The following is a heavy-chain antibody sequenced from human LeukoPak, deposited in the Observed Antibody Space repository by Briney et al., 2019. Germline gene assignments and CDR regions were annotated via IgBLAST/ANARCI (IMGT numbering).Heavy chain of an antibody. V-gene: IGHV3-21*01. J-gene: IGHJ4*02. CDR1: GFTFSNYN. D-gene: IGHD4-17*01. CDR3: ARDYGDYGLGD. CDR2: ITTGGTFI. Sequence: GGSLRLSCAASGFTFSNYNMIWVRQAPWKGLEWVSSITTGGTFIYYGDSVEGRFTISRDNAKNSLYLHMNSLRAEDTAVYYCARDYGDYGLGDWGQGTLVTVSS.